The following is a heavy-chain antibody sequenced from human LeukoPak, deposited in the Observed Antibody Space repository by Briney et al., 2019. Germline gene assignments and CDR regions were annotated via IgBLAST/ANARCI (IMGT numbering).Heavy chain of an antibody. J-gene: IGHJ5*02. CDR1: GYTFTSNY. D-gene: IGHD5-24*01. CDR3: ARDNSVRDEAWWFSP. V-gene: IGHV1-46*01. Sequence: ASVKVSCKSFGYTFTSNYMHWVRRAPGQGPEWMGVISPSGASTTYAQTFQGRVTLTRDMSTSTDYLELSSLRSEDTAVYYCARDNSVRDEAWWFSPWGQGTLVTVSS. CDR2: ISPSGAST.